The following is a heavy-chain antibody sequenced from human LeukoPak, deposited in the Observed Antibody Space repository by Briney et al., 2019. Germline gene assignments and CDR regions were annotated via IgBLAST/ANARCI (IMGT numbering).Heavy chain of an antibody. J-gene: IGHJ4*02. D-gene: IGHD3-16*02. CDR1: GFTFSSYS. CDR2: ISSSSSYI. CDR3: AKDVWGAIKTDY. V-gene: IGHV3-21*01. Sequence: GGSLRLSCAASGFTFSSYSMNWVRQAPGKGLEWVSSISSSSSYIYYADSVKGRFTISRDNAKNSLYLQMNSLRAEDTAVYNCAKDVWGAIKTDYWGQGTLVTVSS.